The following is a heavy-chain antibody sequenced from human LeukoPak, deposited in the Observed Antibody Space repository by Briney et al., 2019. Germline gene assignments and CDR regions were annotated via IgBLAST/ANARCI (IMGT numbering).Heavy chain of an antibody. CDR1: GYTFTSYD. Sequence: ASVKVSCKASGYTFTSYDINWVRQATGQGLEWMGWMNPNSGNKGYAQKFQGRVTMTRNTSISTAYMELSSLRSEDTAVYYCARIRRTRSGRYFDYWGQGTLVTVSS. CDR2: MNPNSGNK. D-gene: IGHD6-19*01. V-gene: IGHV1-8*01. J-gene: IGHJ4*02. CDR3: ARIRRTRSGRYFDY.